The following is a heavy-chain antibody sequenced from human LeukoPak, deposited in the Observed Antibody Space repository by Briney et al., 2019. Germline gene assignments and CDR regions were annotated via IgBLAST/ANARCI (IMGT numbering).Heavy chain of an antibody. CDR3: AKDSYGDYQPRTHSFDY. D-gene: IGHD4-17*01. V-gene: IGHV3-23*01. Sequence: GGSLRLACAASGFTFSSYAMSWVRQAPGKGLEWVSAISGSGGSTYYADSVKGRFTISRDNSKNTLYLQMNSLRAEDTAVYYCAKDSYGDYQPRTHSFDYWGQGTLVTVSS. J-gene: IGHJ4*02. CDR1: GFTFSSYA. CDR2: ISGSGGST.